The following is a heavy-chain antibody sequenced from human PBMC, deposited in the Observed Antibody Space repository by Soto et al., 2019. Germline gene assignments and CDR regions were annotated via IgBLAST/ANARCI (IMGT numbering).Heavy chain of an antibody. CDR1: GFTFSSYA. CDR3: AKDMAGYSYGKYSFDY. CDR2: ISGSGGST. V-gene: IGHV3-23*01. D-gene: IGHD5-18*01. J-gene: IGHJ4*02. Sequence: GGSLRLSCAASGFTFSSYAMSWVRQAPGKGLEWVSAISGSGGSTYYADSVKGRFTISRDNSKNTLYLQMNSLRAEDTAVYYCAKDMAGYSYGKYSFDYWGQGTLVTVSS.